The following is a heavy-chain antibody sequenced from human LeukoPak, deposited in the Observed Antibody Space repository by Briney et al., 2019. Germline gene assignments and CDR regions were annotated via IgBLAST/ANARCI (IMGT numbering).Heavy chain of an antibody. CDR1: GFTFSSYW. D-gene: IGHD2-2*01. Sequence: GGSLRLSCVASGFTFSSYWMSWVRQAPGKGLEWVANIKQDGSEKYYVDSVKGRFTISRDNAKNSLYLQMSSLRAEDTAVYYCARDWVVDNTYYFDYWGQGTLVTVSS. CDR2: IKQDGSEK. J-gene: IGHJ4*02. V-gene: IGHV3-7*01. CDR3: ARDWVVDNTYYFDY.